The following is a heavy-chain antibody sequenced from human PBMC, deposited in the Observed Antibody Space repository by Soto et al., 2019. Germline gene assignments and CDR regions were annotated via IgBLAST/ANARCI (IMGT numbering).Heavy chain of an antibody. CDR3: ARDFEAGGQLVGGFDY. CDR1: GYTFTRFG. CDR2: ISGHNGNT. V-gene: IGHV1-18*01. Sequence: QVQLVQSGTEVKKPGASVKVSCKASGYTFTRFGINWVRQAPGQGLEWMGWISGHNGNTHSAQNFQGRVTVTTDTSTSTAYRDLRSLSSDDTAVYYGARDFEAGGQLVGGFDYWGQGTLVTVSS. D-gene: IGHD6-6*01. J-gene: IGHJ4*02.